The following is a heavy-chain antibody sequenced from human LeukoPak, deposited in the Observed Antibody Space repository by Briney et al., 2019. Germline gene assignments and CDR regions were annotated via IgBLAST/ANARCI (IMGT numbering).Heavy chain of an antibody. CDR1: GGSFSGYY. J-gene: IGHJ6*04. CDR3: ARGPGYCSSTSCYHLDV. D-gene: IGHD2-2*01. CDR2: INHSGST. Sequence: SETLSLTCAVYGGSFSGYYWSWIRQPPGKGLEWIGEINHSGSTNYNPSLKSRVTISVDTSKNQFSLKLSSVTAADTAVYYCARGPGYCSSTSCYHLDVWGKGTTVTVSS. V-gene: IGHV4-34*01.